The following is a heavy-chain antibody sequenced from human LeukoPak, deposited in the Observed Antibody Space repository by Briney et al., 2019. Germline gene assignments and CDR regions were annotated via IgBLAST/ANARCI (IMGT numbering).Heavy chain of an antibody. CDR1: GYTFTDYY. Sequence: ASVRVSCKASGYTFTDYYIHWVRQAPGQGLEWMAWIKPNSGDTYYAQNFYDRITLTRDTSISTAYMELSRLRSDDKAIYYCARANALYCSSTSCLFDYWGQGTLVTVSS. J-gene: IGHJ4*02. V-gene: IGHV1-2*02. D-gene: IGHD2-2*01. CDR2: IKPNSGDT. CDR3: ARANALYCSSTSCLFDY.